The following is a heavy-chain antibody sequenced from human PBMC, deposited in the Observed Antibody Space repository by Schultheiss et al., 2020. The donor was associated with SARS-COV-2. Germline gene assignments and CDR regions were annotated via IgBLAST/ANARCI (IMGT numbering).Heavy chain of an antibody. V-gene: IGHV3-15*07. CDR1: GFTLSNYG. CDR3: TTDPFFVGDQSHYYSYGVDV. D-gene: IGHD3-16*01. J-gene: IGHJ6*02. CDR2: IKSTTEGGTA. Sequence: GGSLRLSCAASGFTLSNYGMHWVRQAPGKGLEWVGRIKSTTEGGTADYAAPVKGRFSISRDDSENTLYLQMNRLNTEDTAVYYCTTDPFFVGDQSHYYSYGVDVWGQGTTVTVSS.